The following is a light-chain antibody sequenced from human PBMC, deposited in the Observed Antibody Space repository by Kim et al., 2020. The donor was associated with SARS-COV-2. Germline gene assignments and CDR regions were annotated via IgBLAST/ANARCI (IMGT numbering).Light chain of an antibody. CDR3: QQRDSWPLT. CDR1: QSVGSN. Sequence: SVSPGESAPLSCTASQSVGSNLVWYQQQPGQAPRLLIQGATTRASGIPGRFSGSGSGTEFSLTISNLQPEDYADYYCQQRDSWPLTFGGGTKLEI. V-gene: IGKV3D-15*01. J-gene: IGKJ2*01. CDR2: GAT.